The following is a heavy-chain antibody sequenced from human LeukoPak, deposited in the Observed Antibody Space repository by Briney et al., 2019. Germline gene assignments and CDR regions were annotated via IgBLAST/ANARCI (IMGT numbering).Heavy chain of an antibody. Sequence: SETLSLTCTVSGGSISSGGYYWSWIRQHPGKGLEWIGYIYYSGSTYYNPSLKSRVTISVDTSKNQFSLKLSSVTAADTAVYYCARYYDFWSGYYYFDYWGQGTLVTVPS. V-gene: IGHV4-31*03. CDR3: ARYYDFWSGYYYFDY. CDR2: IYYSGST. CDR1: GGSISSGGYY. J-gene: IGHJ4*02. D-gene: IGHD3-3*01.